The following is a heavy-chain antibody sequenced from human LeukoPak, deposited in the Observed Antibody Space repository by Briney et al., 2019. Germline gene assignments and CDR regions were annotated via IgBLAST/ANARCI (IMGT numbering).Heavy chain of an antibody. J-gene: IGHJ6*03. Sequence: SGPALVKPTQTLTLTCTFSGFSLSTSGMRVNWIRQPPWKALEWLARIDWDDDKFYSTSLKARLTISKDTSKNQVVLTMTNMDPVDTATYYCARTPNFYYYMDVWGKGTTVTVSS. V-gene: IGHV2-70*04. CDR2: IDWDDDK. CDR3: ARTPNFYYYMDV. CDR1: GFSLSTSGMR. D-gene: IGHD1-1*01.